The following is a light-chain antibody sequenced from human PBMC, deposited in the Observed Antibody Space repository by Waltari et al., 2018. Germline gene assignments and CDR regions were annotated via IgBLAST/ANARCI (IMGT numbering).Light chain of an antibody. CDR3: RQYNNWPRT. Sequence: EIVMTQSPATLSVSPGERATRSCRASQSVSSNLAWYQQKPGQAPRLLIYGASTRATGIPARFSGSGSGTEFTLTISSMQSEDFAAYYCRQYNNWPRTFGQGTKVEIK. J-gene: IGKJ1*01. V-gene: IGKV3-15*01. CDR2: GAS. CDR1: QSVSSN.